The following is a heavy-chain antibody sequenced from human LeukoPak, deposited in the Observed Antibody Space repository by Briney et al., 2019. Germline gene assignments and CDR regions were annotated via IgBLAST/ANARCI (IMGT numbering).Heavy chain of an antibody. CDR3: ARDLGGYSYGSHFDY. D-gene: IGHD5-18*01. V-gene: IGHV3-48*03. J-gene: IGHJ4*02. CDR1: GFTFSSYE. Sequence: GGSLRLSCAASGFTFSSYEMNWVRQAPGKGLEWVSYISTSGTTIYYADSVKGRFTISRDNAKNSLYLQMNSLRAEDTAVYYCARDLGGYSYGSHFDYWGQGTLVTVSS. CDR2: ISTSGTTI.